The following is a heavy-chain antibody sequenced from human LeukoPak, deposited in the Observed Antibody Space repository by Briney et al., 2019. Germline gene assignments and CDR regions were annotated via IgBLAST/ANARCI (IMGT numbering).Heavy chain of an antibody. CDR1: GYTFTGYY. CDR3: ARSEALGESYIDY. V-gene: IGHV1-2*02. D-gene: IGHD3-10*01. CDR2: INPNSGGT. J-gene: IGHJ4*02. Sequence: ASVKVSCKASGYTFTGYYMHWVRQAPGQGLEWMGWINPNSGGTNYAQKFQGRVTMTRDTSISTAYMELSRLRSDDTAVYYCARSEALGESYIDYWGQGTLVTVSS.